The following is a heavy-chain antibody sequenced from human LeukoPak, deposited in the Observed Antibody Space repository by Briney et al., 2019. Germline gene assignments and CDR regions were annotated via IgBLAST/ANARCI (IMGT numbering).Heavy chain of an antibody. D-gene: IGHD2-21*02. Sequence: GGSLRLSCAASGFTFSSYGMNWVRQAPGKGPEWISYISRSGATIYYADSVKGRFTISRGNAKNSLYLQMGSLGAEDTAIYYCSRDRGGGDIYFDYWGQGTLVTVSS. CDR1: GFTFSSYG. V-gene: IGHV3-48*03. J-gene: IGHJ4*02. CDR2: ISRSGATI. CDR3: SRDRGGGDIYFDY.